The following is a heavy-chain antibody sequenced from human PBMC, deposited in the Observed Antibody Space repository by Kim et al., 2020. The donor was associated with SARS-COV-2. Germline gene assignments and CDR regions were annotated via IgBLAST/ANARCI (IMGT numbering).Heavy chain of an antibody. J-gene: IGHJ5*02. V-gene: IGHV1-18*01. Sequence: ASVKVSCKASGYTFASYGISWVRQAPGQGLEWMGWISPYNGNTNYAPKLQGRVTMTTDTSTSTAYMELRSLRCDDTAVYYCARDRVNTAMDNWFDPWGQGTLVTVS. CDR3: ARDRVNTAMDNWFDP. D-gene: IGHD5-18*01. CDR2: ISPYNGNT. CDR1: GYTFASYG.